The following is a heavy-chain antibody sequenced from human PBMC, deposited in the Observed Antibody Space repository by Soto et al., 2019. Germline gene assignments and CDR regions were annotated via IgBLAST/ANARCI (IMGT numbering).Heavy chain of an antibody. J-gene: IGHJ5*02. CDR2: IYHSGST. V-gene: IGHV4-38-2*02. Sequence: SETLSLTCTVSGYSISSGYYWGWIRQPPGKGLEWIGSIYHSGSTYYNPSLKSRVTISVDTSKNQFSLKLSSVTAADTAVYYCARVAEQLEFDPWGQGTLVTVSS. CDR3: ARVAEQLEFDP. CDR1: GYSISSGYY. D-gene: IGHD6-6*01.